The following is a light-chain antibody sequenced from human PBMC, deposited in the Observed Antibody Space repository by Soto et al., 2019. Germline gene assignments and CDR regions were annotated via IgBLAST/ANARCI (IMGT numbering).Light chain of an antibody. CDR1: SSNIGAGYD. Sequence: QSVLTQPPSVSGAPGQRVTISCTGSSSNIGAGYDVHWYQQLPGTAPKLLIYGNSNRPSGVPDRFSGSKSGTSASLAITGLQAEDEADYYCQSYDSSLSVVVFGGGTKRTV. V-gene: IGLV1-40*01. CDR3: QSYDSSLSVVV. CDR2: GNS. J-gene: IGLJ2*01.